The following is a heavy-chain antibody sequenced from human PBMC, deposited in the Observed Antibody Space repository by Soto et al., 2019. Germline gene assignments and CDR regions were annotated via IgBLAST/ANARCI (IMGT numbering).Heavy chain of an antibody. CDR1: GGSINSGGYY. CDR3: ARVGAVPPFDY. D-gene: IGHD3-16*01. Sequence: QVQLQESGPGLVKPSQTLSLTCTVSGGSINSGGYYWSWIRQHPGKGLEWIGYIYYTGSTYYNPSLKSRITISADTSKNQFSLKLSSVTAADTAVYYCARVGAVPPFDYWGQGTLVTVSS. V-gene: IGHV4-31*03. CDR2: IYYTGST. J-gene: IGHJ4*02.